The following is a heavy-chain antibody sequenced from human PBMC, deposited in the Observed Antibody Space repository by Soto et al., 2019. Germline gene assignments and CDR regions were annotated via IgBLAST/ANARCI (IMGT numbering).Heavy chain of an antibody. V-gene: IGHV1-18*01. J-gene: IGHJ4*02. CDR1: GYTLTNFD. CDR2: ISTYNGNT. CDR3: AREISADY. Sequence: QVQLVQSGAELKKPGASAKVSCKASGYTLTNFDITWVRQAPGQGLEWLGWISTYNGNTKYAQKFQDRVTLTTDTSTSTAYMELTSLRSDDTAVYFCAREISADYWGQGTLVTVSS.